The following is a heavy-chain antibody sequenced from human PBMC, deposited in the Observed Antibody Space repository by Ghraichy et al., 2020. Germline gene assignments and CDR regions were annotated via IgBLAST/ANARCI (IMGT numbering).Heavy chain of an antibody. CDR1: GYTLTNYA. CDR2: INAGNGNT. V-gene: IGHV1-3*01. Sequence: ASVKVSCKASGYTLTNYAMHWVRQAPGQRLEWMGWINAGNGNTKYSQNFQGRVTITRDTSASIGYMELSSLRSEDTAMYYCARGGYCSSTSCYTSYDYSYYYMDVWGKGTTVIVSS. D-gene: IGHD2-2*02. J-gene: IGHJ6*03. CDR3: ARGGYCSSTSCYTSYDYSYYYMDV.